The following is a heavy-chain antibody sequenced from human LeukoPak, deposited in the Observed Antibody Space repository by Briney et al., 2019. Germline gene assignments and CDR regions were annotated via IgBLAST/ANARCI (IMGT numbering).Heavy chain of an antibody. CDR2: IYPGDSDT. V-gene: IGHV5-51*01. CDR1: GYSFTSYW. Sequence: GESLKISCKGSGYSFTSYWIGWVRQMPGKGLEWMGIIYPGDSDTRYSPSFQGQVTISADKSISTTYLQWSSLKASDTAMYYCARHLSRRAATPVGWFDPWGQGTLVTVSS. D-gene: IGHD2-15*01. CDR3: ARHLSRRAATPVGWFDP. J-gene: IGHJ5*02.